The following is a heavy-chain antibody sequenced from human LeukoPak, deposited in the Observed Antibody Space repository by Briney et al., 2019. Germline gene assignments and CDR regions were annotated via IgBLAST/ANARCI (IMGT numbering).Heavy chain of an antibody. CDR1: GFTFGNYW. CDR3: TRMYLYESSGYRPSDY. CDR2: VKEDGSEK. Sequence: GGSLRLSWVTSGFTFGNYWMSWVRQAPGKGLEWVAKVKEDGSEKNYVDSVKGRFTISRDNAENAVHLEMNSLRAEDTAIYYCTRMYLYESSGYRPSDYWGQGTLVTVSS. D-gene: IGHD3-22*01. V-gene: IGHV3-7*01. J-gene: IGHJ4*02.